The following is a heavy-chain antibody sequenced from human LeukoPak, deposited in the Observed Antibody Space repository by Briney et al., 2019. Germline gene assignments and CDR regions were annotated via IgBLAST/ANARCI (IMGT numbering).Heavy chain of an antibody. CDR3: AKEIFSGLLYIDY. J-gene: IGHJ4*02. Sequence: GGSLRLSCAASGFTFSSHSMNWVRQAPGKGLEWVSAITDAVGSTHYADSVKGRFTISSDNSKNTVYLQMNSLRPEDMAVYYCAKEIFSGLLYIDYWGQGTLVTVSS. CDR1: GFTFSSHS. V-gene: IGHV3-23*01. D-gene: IGHD5-12*01. CDR2: ITDAVGST.